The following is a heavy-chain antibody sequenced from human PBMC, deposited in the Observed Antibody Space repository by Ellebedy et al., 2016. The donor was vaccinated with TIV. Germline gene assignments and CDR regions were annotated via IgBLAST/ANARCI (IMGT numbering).Heavy chain of an antibody. Sequence: PGGSLRLSCKGSGYRFSNYWIGWVRQMPGKGLEWMGVIYPGDSDTRYRPSFQGQVNIPADKSISTSYLQWNSLKASDTAMYYCAKAVVYDDSEFDYWGQGTLVTVSS. D-gene: IGHD3-22*01. CDR3: AKAVVYDDSEFDY. CDR2: IYPGDSDT. J-gene: IGHJ4*02. V-gene: IGHV5-51*01. CDR1: GYRFSNYW.